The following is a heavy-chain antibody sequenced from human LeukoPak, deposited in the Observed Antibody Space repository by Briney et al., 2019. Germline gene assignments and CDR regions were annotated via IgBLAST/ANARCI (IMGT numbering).Heavy chain of an antibody. CDR1: GFTVSSNY. CDR3: ARDPTAAAVTGDY. J-gene: IGHJ4*02. V-gene: IGHV3-53*01. CDR2: IYSGGNT. Sequence: GGSLRLSCAASGFTVSSNYMSWVRQAPGKGLEWVSVIYSGGNTYYADSVKGRFTISRDNSKNTLYLQMNSLRAEDTAVYYCARDPTAAAVTGDYWGQGTLVTVSS. D-gene: IGHD6-13*01.